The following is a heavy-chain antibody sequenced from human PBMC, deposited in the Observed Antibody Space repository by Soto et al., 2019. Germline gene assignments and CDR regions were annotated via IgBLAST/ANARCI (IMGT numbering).Heavy chain of an antibody. Sequence: ASVKVSCKASGYTFTSYAMHWVRQAPGQGLEWMGWISAYNGNTNYAQKLQGRVTMTTDTSTSTAYMELRSLRSDDTAVYYCARDLSGFGEWDDAFDIWGQGTMVTVPS. J-gene: IGHJ3*02. CDR2: ISAYNGNT. D-gene: IGHD3-10*01. CDR3: ARDLSGFGEWDDAFDI. CDR1: GYTFTSYA. V-gene: IGHV1-18*01.